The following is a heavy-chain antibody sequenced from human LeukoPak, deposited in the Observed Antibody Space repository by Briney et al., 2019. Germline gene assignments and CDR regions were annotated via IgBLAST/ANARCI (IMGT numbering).Heavy chain of an antibody. CDR1: GLTFSSYE. CDR2: ISSSGSTI. V-gene: IGHV3-48*03. J-gene: IGHJ4*02. D-gene: IGHD2-15*01. CDR3: ARDSTVVAAFDY. Sequence: PGGSLRLYCAASGLTFSSYEMNWARQAPGHVLERVSYISSSGSTIYYADSVKGRFTISRDNAKNSLYLQMNSLRAEDTAVYYCARDSTVVAAFDYWGQGTLVTVSS.